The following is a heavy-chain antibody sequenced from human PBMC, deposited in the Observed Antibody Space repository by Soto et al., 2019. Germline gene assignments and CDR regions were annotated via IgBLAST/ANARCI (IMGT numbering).Heavy chain of an antibody. CDR3: ARGDSASPNWFDP. V-gene: IGHV1-18*01. CDR2: INAYNGNT. CDR1: GYIFTSYV. D-gene: IGHD3-16*01. J-gene: IGHJ5*02. Sequence: ASVKVSCKASGYIFTSYVMEWVRQAPGQRLEWMGWINAYNGNTKYAQKLQGRVTMTTDTSTSTAYMELRSLRSDDTAVYYCARGDSASPNWFDPWGQGTLVTVSS.